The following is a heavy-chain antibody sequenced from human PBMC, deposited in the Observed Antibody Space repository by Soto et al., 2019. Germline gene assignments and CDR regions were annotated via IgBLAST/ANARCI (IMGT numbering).Heavy chain of an antibody. Sequence: GASVKVSCKASGYTFTSYDIEWVRQATGQGLEWMGWMNPNSGDTGYAQQFQGRVSMTRDTSITTAYMELSSLRSEDTAVYYCAVRPGTFDSWGQGTWSPSPQ. J-gene: IGHJ4*02. CDR1: GYTFTSYD. V-gene: IGHV1-8*01. CDR2: MNPNSGDT. CDR3: AVRPGTFDS.